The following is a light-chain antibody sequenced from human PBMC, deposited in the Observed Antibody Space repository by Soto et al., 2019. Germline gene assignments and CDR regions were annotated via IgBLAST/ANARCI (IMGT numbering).Light chain of an antibody. Sequence: QSALTQPASVSGSPGQSITISCTGTSSDVGSQNLVSWYQQHPGQAPKLMIYEVSKRPLGVSARFSASKSGNTASLTISGLQAEDEADYYCCSYGGSRAVFGGGTKLTVL. V-gene: IGLV2-23*02. CDR3: CSYGGSRAV. J-gene: IGLJ7*01. CDR2: EVS. CDR1: SSDVGSQNL.